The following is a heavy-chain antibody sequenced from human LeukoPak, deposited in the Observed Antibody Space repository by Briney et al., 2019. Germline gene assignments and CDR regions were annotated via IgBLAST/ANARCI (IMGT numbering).Heavy chain of an antibody. V-gene: IGHV3-23*01. Sequence: PGGSLRLSCAGSGITFRIYAMTWVRQAPGKGLEWVSAISGSGSMTYYADSVKGRFTISRDKSNNTLYLQMNSLRAEDTALYYCAKTGDYFDSTDYCRPDAFDIWGQGTMVTVSS. J-gene: IGHJ3*02. CDR3: AKTGDYFDSTDYCRPDAFDI. CDR1: GITFRIYA. CDR2: ISGSGSMT. D-gene: IGHD3-22*01.